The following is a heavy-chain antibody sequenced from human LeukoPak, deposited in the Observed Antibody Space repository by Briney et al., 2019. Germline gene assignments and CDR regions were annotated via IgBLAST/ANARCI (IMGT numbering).Heavy chain of an antibody. D-gene: IGHD5-12*01. J-gene: IGHJ4*02. Sequence: ASVKVSCKTSGYTFIDYYMHWVRQAPGQGLEWMGWINSNSGGPKYAQKFQGRVTMTRDTSISTVYTELNTLISDDTAIYYCARYLSGYDYFDYWGQGTLVTVSS. V-gene: IGHV1-2*02. CDR1: GYTFIDYY. CDR3: ARYLSGYDYFDY. CDR2: INSNSGGP.